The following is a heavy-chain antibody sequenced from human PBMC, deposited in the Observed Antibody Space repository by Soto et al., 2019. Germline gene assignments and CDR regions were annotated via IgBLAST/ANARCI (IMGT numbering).Heavy chain of an antibody. J-gene: IGHJ4*02. V-gene: IGHV3-23*01. Sequence: PGGSLRLSCAASVFTFSSYAMSWVRQAPGKGLEWVSAISGSGGSTYYADSVKGRFTISRDNSKNTLYLQMNSLRAEDTAVYYCAKYQSRTPYSSSRLTMNYWGQGTLVTVSS. CDR1: VFTFSSYA. CDR2: ISGSGGST. D-gene: IGHD6-6*01. CDR3: AKYQSRTPYSSSRLTMNY.